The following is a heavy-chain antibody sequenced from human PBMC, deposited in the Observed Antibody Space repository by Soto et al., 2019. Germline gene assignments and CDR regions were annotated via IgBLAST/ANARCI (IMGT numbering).Heavy chain of an antibody. CDR1: GFTFSSCA. J-gene: IGHJ4*02. CDR2: ISGSGHSI. V-gene: IGHV3-23*01. CDR3: AKDPREEPRSWFVGPDC. D-gene: IGHD6-13*01. Sequence: PGGSMRLSCVASGFTFSSCAMGWVRQAPGKGLEWVSTISGSGHSIFYADSLKGRLTVSRDNSKNTLFLQMNSLRADDTAVYYCAKDPREEPRSWFVGPDCWGQGTLVTVSS.